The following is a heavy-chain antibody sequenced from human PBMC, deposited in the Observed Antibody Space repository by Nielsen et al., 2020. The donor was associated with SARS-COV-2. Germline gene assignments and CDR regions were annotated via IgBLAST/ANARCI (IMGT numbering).Heavy chain of an antibody. J-gene: IGHJ6*02. D-gene: IGHD6-6*01. Sequence: GGSLRLSCAASGFSFDEYSMHWVRQGPGKGLEWVSGISWNSGSIGYADSVKGRFTISRDNSKNSLYLQMNSLIAENTAVYYCARERQLGYGMDVWGQGTTVTVSS. CDR2: ISWNSGSI. CDR3: ARERQLGYGMDV. V-gene: IGHV3-9*01. CDR1: GFSFDEYS.